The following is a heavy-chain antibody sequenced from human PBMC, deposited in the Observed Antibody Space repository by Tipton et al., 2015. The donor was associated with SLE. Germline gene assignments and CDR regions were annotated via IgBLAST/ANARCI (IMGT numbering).Heavy chain of an antibody. V-gene: IGHV3-7*03. CDR3: ARERGGYGDPDAFDI. CDR1: GFTFSSYW. J-gene: IGHJ3*02. D-gene: IGHD4-17*01. Sequence: SLRLSCAASGFTFSSYWMSRVRQAPGKGLEWVANIKQDGSEKYYVDSVKGRFTISRDNAKNSLYLQMNSLRAEDTAVYYCARERGGYGDPDAFDIWGQGTMVTVSS. CDR2: IKQDGSEK.